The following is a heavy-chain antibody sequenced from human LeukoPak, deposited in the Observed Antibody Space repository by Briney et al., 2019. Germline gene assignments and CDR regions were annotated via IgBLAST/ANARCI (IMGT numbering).Heavy chain of an antibody. J-gene: IGHJ6*02. Sequence: ASVKVSCKASGYTFTSYGISWVRQAPGQGLEWMGWISAYNGNTNYAQKLQGRVTMTTDTSTSTAYMELRSLRSDDTAVYYCARAATTVVPGYYGMDVWGQGTTVTVSS. CDR1: GYTFTSYG. D-gene: IGHD4-23*01. CDR2: ISAYNGNT. CDR3: ARAATTVVPGYYGMDV. V-gene: IGHV1-18*01.